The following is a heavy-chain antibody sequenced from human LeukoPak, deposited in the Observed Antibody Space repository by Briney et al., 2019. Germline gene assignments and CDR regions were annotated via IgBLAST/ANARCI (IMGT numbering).Heavy chain of an antibody. Sequence: PGGSLRLSCAASGFTFDDYAMHLVRHAPGKGLEWVSGISWNSGSIGYADSVKGRFTISRDNAKNSLYLQMNSLRAEDMALYYCAKGAGGIAVAGTGGSYFDYWGQGTLVTVSS. J-gene: IGHJ4*02. D-gene: IGHD6-19*01. CDR1: GFTFDDYA. CDR2: ISWNSGSI. CDR3: AKGAGGIAVAGTGGSYFDY. V-gene: IGHV3-9*03.